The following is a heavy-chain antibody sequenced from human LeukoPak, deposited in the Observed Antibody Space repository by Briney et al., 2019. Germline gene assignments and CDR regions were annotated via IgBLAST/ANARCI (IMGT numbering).Heavy chain of an antibody. CDR2: ISGSGGST. CDR1: GFTFSNSA. V-gene: IGHV3-23*01. CDR3: AKDLEARGYTYGAYDY. J-gene: IGHJ4*02. Sequence: PGGSLRLSCAASGFTFSNSAMSWVRQAPGKGLEWVSTISGSGGSTYYADSVKGRFTISRDSSKNTLYLQMNSLRAEGTAVYFCAKDLEARGYTYGAYDYWGQGTLVTVSS. D-gene: IGHD5-18*01.